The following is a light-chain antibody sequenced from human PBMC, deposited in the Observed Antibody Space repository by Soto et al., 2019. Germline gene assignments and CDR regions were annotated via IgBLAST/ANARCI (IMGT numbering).Light chain of an antibody. CDR1: SIDVGSYNR. CDR2: EVS. V-gene: IGLV2-18*02. CDR3: NSFTTSSTYV. J-gene: IGLJ1*01. Sequence: QSVLTQPPSASGSPGQSVAISCTGTSIDVGSYNRVSWYRQPPGTAPKLMIFEVSNRPSGVPDRFSGSKSGNTASLTISGLQAEDEADYYCNSFTTSSTYVFGTGTKV.